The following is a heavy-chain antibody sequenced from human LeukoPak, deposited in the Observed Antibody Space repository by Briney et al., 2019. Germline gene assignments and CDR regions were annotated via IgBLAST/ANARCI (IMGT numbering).Heavy chain of an antibody. CDR1: GFTFSSYW. V-gene: IGHV3-7*01. CDR3: ARDEGYCYDSSGYYLFDY. D-gene: IGHD3-22*01. J-gene: IGHJ4*02. Sequence: GGSLRLSCAASGFTFSSYWMSWVRQAPGKGLEWVANIKKDGSEKYYVDSVKGRCTISRDNAKNSLYLQMNSLRAEDTAVYYCARDEGYCYDSSGYYLFDYWGQGTLVTVSS. CDR2: IKKDGSEK.